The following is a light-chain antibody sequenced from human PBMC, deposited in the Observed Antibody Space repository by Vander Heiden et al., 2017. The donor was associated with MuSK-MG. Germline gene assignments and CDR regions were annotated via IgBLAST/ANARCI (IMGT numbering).Light chain of an antibody. V-gene: IGLV1-40*01. Sequence: VLTQPPSVSRAPGQRVTISCTGSSSNIGAGYDVHWYQQLPGAAPKLLIYLNTNRPSGVPDRFSGSKSGTSASLAITGLQAEDEADYYCQSYDSSLSGSVVFGGGTKLTVL. J-gene: IGLJ2*01. CDR1: SSNIGAGYD. CDR2: LNT. CDR3: QSYDSSLSGSVV.